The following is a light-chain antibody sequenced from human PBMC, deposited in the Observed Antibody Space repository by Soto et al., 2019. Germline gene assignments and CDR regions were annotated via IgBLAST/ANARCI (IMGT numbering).Light chain of an antibody. CDR3: CSYAGSTTEV. CDR2: EVS. Sequence: QSVLTQPASVSGSPGQSITISCTGNSSDVGSYNLVSWYQQHPGKAPKLMIYEVSKRPSGVSNRFSGSKSGNTASLTISGLQAEDEADYYCCSYAGSTTEVFGTGTKVTVL. V-gene: IGLV2-23*02. CDR1: SSDVGSYNL. J-gene: IGLJ1*01.